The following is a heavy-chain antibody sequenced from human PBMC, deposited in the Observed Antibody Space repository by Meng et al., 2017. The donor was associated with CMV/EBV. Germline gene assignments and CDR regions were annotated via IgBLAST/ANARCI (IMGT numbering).Heavy chain of an antibody. V-gene: IGHV4-39*07. CDR1: GGSISSSSYY. CDR2: IYYSGST. J-gene: IGHJ5*02. CDR3: ARGGNWFDP. Sequence: QLQVRDSCHGRVRPTSALSLTCTFSGGSISSSSYYWGWIRQPPGKGLEWIGSIYYSGSTYYNPSLKSRVTISVDTSKNQFSLKLSSVTAADTAVYYCARGGNWFDPWGQGTLVTVSS.